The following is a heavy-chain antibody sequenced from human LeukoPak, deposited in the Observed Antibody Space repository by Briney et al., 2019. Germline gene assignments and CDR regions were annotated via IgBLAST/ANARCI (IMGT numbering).Heavy chain of an antibody. D-gene: IGHD3-22*01. CDR1: GGSISSSSYY. J-gene: IGHJ3*02. V-gene: IGHV4-39*01. CDR2: IYYSGST. Sequence: PSETLSLTCTVSGGSISSSSYYWGWIRQPPGKGLEWIRSIYYSGSTYYNPSLKSRVSISVDTSKNQFSLKLRSVTAADTAVYYCARYDSRGYLPDAFDIWGQGTMVTVSS. CDR3: ARYDSRGYLPDAFDI.